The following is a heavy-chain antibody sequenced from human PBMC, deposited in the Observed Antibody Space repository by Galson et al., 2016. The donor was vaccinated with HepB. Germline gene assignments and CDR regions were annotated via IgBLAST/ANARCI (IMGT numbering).Heavy chain of an antibody. J-gene: IGHJ5*02. Sequence: SVKVSCKASGGSFRTSAFNWVRQAPGQGLRYMGGIIPMLGSANYAPKFRDRVTITADESTKIVYMELVNLRSDDTAIYYCARGAPSNGWFDPWGQGTPVFVSS. CDR1: GGSFRTSA. V-gene: IGHV1-69*13. D-gene: IGHD2-2*01. CDR2: IIPMLGSA. CDR3: ARGAPSNGWFDP.